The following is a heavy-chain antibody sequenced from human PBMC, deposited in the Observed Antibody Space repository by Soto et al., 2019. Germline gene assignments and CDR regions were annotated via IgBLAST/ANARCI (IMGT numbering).Heavy chain of an antibody. Sequence: ASVKVSCKASGYTFTSYYMHWVRQAPGRGLEWMGIINPSGGSTSYAQKFQGRVTMTRDTSTSTVYMELSSLRSEDTAVYYCARDFNRDIVVVVAALGFDYWGQGTLVTVSS. J-gene: IGHJ4*02. D-gene: IGHD2-15*01. CDR3: ARDFNRDIVVVVAALGFDY. CDR1: GYTFTSYY. V-gene: IGHV1-46*03. CDR2: INPSGGST.